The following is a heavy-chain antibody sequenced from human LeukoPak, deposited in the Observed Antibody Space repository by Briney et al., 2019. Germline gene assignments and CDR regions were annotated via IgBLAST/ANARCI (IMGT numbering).Heavy chain of an antibody. CDR2: ITNNGGYT. Sequence: GGSLRLSCAASVFSFSSAAMHCVRQAPGKGLEYGSAITNNGGYTYYANSVKGRFTISRDNYKHTLYLQIGSPRTEDTAVYCAGASPDGFYDYWGQGTLVTVSS. CDR3: GASPDGFYDY. D-gene: IGHD3-22*01. CDR1: VFSFSSAA. J-gene: IGHJ4*02. V-gene: IGHV3-64*01.